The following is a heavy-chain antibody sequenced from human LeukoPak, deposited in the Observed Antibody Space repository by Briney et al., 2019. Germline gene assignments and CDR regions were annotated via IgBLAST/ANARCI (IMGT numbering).Heavy chain of an antibody. Sequence: GGSLRPSCAASGFTLSSYWMHWVRQVPGKGLVWVSHINTDGTVTHCADSVKGRFTISRGNAKNTLYLQMNDLGAEDTAMYYCTRDRLGWFDAWGQGTQVTVSS. V-gene: IGHV3-74*01. D-gene: IGHD7-27*01. CDR3: TRDRLGWFDA. CDR1: GFTLSSYW. CDR2: INTDGTVT. J-gene: IGHJ5*02.